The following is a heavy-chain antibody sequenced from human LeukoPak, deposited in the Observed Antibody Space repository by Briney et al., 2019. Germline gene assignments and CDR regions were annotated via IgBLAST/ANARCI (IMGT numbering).Heavy chain of an antibody. Sequence: ASQTLSLTCTVSGGSISSGSYYWSWIRQPAGKGLEWIGRIYTSGSTNYNPSLKSRVTISVDTSKNQFSLKLSSVTAADTAVYYCATNFDRGSYQYYYYYMDVWGKGTTVTISS. V-gene: IGHV4-61*02. J-gene: IGHJ6*03. D-gene: IGHD1-26*01. CDR1: GGSISSGSYY. CDR3: ATNFDRGSYQYYYYYMDV. CDR2: IYTSGST.